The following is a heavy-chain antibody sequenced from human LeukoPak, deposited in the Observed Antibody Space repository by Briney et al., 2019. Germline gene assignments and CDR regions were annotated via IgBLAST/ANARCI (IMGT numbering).Heavy chain of an antibody. Sequence: SETLSLTCTVSGGSISSYYWSWIRQPPGKGLEWIGYIYYSGSTNYNPSLKSRVTISVDTSKNQFSLKLSSVTAADTAVYYCARDRVVWTEVWFGELWGQGTLVTVSS. J-gene: IGHJ4*02. CDR3: ARDRVVWTEVWFGEL. D-gene: IGHD3-10*01. CDR2: IYYSGST. CDR1: GGSISSYY. V-gene: IGHV4-59*13.